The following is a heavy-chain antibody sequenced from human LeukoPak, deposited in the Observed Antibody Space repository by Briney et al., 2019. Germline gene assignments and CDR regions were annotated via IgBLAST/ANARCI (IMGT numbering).Heavy chain of an antibody. CDR2: IIPIFGTA. CDR1: GDTFSSYA. D-gene: IGHD1-26*01. J-gene: IGHJ5*02. CDR3: ANSGGWFDP. Sequence: ASVKVSCKASGDTFSSYAISWVRQAPGQELEWMGGIIPIFGTANYAQKCQGRVTITADKSTSTAYMELSSLRSEDTAVYYCANSGGWFDPWGQGTLVTVSS. V-gene: IGHV1-69*06.